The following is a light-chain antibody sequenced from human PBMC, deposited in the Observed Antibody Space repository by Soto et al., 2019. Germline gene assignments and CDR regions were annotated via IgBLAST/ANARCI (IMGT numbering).Light chain of an antibody. J-gene: IGKJ1*01. CDR3: QHYNNGPR. CDR1: QSVSSN. CDR2: GAS. Sequence: EVVLTQSPGTLSLSAGETATLSCRASQSVSSNYLAWYHQKPGQAPRLLIYGASRRATGVPARFSGSGSGTESTLTISSLQSEDFAVYYCQHYNNGPRFGQGTKVDIK. V-gene: IGKV3-15*01.